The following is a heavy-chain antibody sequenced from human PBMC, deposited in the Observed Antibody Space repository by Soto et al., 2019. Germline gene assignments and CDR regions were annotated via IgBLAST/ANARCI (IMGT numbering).Heavy chain of an antibody. CDR3: ARDLSYYDFWSGYLPYGMDV. V-gene: IGHV1-3*01. Sequence: EASVKVSCKASGYTFTSYAMHWVRQAPGQRLEWMGWINAGNGNTKYSQKFQGRVTITRDTSASTAYMELSSLRSEDTAVYYCARDLSYYDFWSGYLPYGMDVWGQGTTVTVSS. D-gene: IGHD3-3*01. CDR1: GYTFTSYA. J-gene: IGHJ6*02. CDR2: INAGNGNT.